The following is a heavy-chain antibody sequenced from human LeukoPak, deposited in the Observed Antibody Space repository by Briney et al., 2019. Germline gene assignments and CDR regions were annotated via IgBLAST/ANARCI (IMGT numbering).Heavy chain of an antibody. D-gene: IGHD6-19*01. V-gene: IGHV3-48*03. CDR3: TRDRHTDISAPDY. Sequence: GGSLRLSCAASGFTFSSYEMNWVRQAPGKGLEWVSYVSASGSTISYADSVKGRFTISRDNAKNSLFLQMNSLRAEDTAVYYCTRDRHTDISAPDYWGQGTLVTVSS. CDR1: GFTFSSYE. J-gene: IGHJ4*02. CDR2: VSASGSTI.